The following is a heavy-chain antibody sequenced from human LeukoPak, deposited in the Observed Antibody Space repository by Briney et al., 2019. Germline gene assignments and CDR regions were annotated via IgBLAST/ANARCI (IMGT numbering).Heavy chain of an antibody. Sequence: GGSLRLSCAASGFTFSSYGMHWVRQAPGKGLEWVAFIRYDGNEKYYGDSVTGRFTISRDNSKNTLYLQMNSLRADDTAVYYCAKDVVGQQWPENYWGQGTLVTVSS. CDR2: IRYDGNEK. V-gene: IGHV3-30*02. CDR3: AKDVVGQQWPENY. CDR1: GFTFSSYG. D-gene: IGHD6-19*01. J-gene: IGHJ4*02.